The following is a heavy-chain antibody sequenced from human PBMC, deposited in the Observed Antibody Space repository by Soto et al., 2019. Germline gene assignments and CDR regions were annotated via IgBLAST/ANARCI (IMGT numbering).Heavy chain of an antibody. Sequence: QLQLQESGSGLVKPSQILSLTCAVSGGSISSGGYSWSWIRQPPGKGLEWIGYIYHSGSTYYNPSLKSRVTISVDRSKNQFSLKLSSVTAADTAVYYCAGSCYYPNSGMDVWGQGTTVTVSS. V-gene: IGHV4-30-2*01. CDR3: AGSCYYPNSGMDV. D-gene: IGHD3-22*01. CDR1: GGSISSGGYS. J-gene: IGHJ6*02. CDR2: IYHSGST.